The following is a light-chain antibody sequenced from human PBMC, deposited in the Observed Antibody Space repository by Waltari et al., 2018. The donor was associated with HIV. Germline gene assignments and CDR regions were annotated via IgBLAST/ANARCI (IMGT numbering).Light chain of an antibody. J-gene: IGLJ3*02. Sequence: QSVLTQPPSASGTPGQRVTISCSGRSSNIGSTYVYWCQHVPGTAPKFLSYRNNQRPSGVPDRFAGSKSGTSASLAISGLRPADEADDYCASWDDSLSAWVYGGGTKLTVL. CDR1: SSNIGSTY. CDR3: ASWDDSLSAWV. V-gene: IGLV1-47*01. CDR2: RNN.